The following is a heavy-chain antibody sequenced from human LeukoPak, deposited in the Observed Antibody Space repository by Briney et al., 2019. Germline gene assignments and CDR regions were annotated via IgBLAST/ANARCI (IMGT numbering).Heavy chain of an antibody. Sequence: PGGSLRLSCAASGFTFSSYAMSWVRQAPGKGLEWVSAISGSGGSTYYADSVKGRFTISRDNSKNTLYLQMNSLRAEDTAVYCCAKDSGGIAVAGEWFEPWGQGTLVTVGS. CDR1: GFTFSSYA. CDR3: AKDSGGIAVAGEWFEP. J-gene: IGHJ5*02. D-gene: IGHD6-19*01. CDR2: ISGSGGST. V-gene: IGHV3-23*01.